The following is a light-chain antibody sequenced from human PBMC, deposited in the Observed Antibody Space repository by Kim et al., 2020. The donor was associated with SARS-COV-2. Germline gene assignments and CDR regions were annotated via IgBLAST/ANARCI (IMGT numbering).Light chain of an antibody. J-gene: IGKJ2*01. CDR1: QRISSNS. Sequence: LAPGESITHSSRASQRISSNSLAWYQPKPGQAPRLLIFDASTRATGITDRFSGSGSGTDFTLTISRLEPEDIAVYYCHQYGGTPYTFGQGTKLEI. V-gene: IGKV3-20*01. CDR2: DAS. CDR3: HQYGGTPYT.